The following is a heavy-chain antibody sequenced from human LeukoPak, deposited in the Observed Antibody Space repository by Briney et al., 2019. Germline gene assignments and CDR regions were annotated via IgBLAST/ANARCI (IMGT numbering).Heavy chain of an antibody. Sequence: PSETLSLTCAVYGGSFSGYYWSWIRQPPGKGLEWIGYIYYSGSTNYNPSLKSRVTISVDTSKNQFSLKLSSVTAADTAVYYCARQVGGNWGSGYFDYWGQGTLVTVSS. CDR2: IYYSGST. J-gene: IGHJ4*02. CDR3: ARQVGGNWGSGYFDY. CDR1: GGSFSGYY. D-gene: IGHD7-27*01. V-gene: IGHV4-59*08.